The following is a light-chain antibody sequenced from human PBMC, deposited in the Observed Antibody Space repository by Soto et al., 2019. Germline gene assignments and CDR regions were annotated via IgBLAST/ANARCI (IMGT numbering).Light chain of an antibody. CDR2: KAS. J-gene: IGKJ1*01. CDR1: QSIRSW. V-gene: IGKV1-5*03. Sequence: DIQMTQSPSTLSASVGDRVTITCRASQSIRSWLAWYQQKPGKAPKLLIYKASSLESVVPSRFSGSGSVPEFTLTISSLQTDDFATYYCQQYNSYLWTFGQGTKVEIK. CDR3: QQYNSYLWT.